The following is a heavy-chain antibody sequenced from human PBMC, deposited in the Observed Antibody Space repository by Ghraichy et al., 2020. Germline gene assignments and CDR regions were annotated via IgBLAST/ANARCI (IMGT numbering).Heavy chain of an antibody. CDR3: VKLIWFGESDFDY. J-gene: IGHJ4*02. D-gene: IGHD3-10*01. V-gene: IGHV3-64D*06. CDR2: ISGDGGST. Sequence: GALRLSCSASGFTFSSYPMHWVRQAPGKGLEYVSTISGDGGSTYYADSVKGRFTISRDNSKNTMYLQMSSLRPEDTAVYYCVKLIWFGESDFDYWGQGTLVTVSS. CDR1: GFTFSSYP.